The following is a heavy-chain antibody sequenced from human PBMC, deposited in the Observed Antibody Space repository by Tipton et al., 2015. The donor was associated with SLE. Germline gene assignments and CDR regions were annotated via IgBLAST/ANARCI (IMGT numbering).Heavy chain of an antibody. CDR2: IYYSGSS. D-gene: IGHD3/OR15-3a*01. V-gene: IGHV4-59*01. CDR3: ARGPPGDWDD. J-gene: IGHJ4*02. Sequence: TLSLTCTVSGGSISPFYWSWIRQPPGKGLEWIGYIYYSGSSKYNPSLKSRVTISVDTSKNQFSLKLNSVTAAETAVYYFARGPPGDWDDWGKGTMLPVSS. CDR1: GGSISPFY.